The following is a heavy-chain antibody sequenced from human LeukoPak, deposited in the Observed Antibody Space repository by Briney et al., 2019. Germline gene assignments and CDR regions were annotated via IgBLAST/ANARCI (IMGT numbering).Heavy chain of an antibody. J-gene: IGHJ4*02. D-gene: IGHD1-26*01. CDR2: ISGSGGST. Sequence: QPGGPLRLSCAASGFTFSSYAMSWVRQAPGKGLEWVSAISGSGGSTYYADSVKGRFTISRDNSKNTLYLQMNSLRAEDTAVYYCAKARVGATDFDYWGQGTLVTVSS. CDR3: AKARVGATDFDY. CDR1: GFTFSSYA. V-gene: IGHV3-23*01.